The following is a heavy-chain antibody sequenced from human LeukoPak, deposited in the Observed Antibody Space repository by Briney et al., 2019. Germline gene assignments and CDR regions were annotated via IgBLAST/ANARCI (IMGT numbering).Heavy chain of an antibody. CDR2: IKQDGSEK. CDR3: AKYCSSTSCYKSSPD. J-gene: IGHJ4*02. CDR1: GFTFSSYW. V-gene: IGHV3-7*01. Sequence: GGFLRLSCAASGFTFSSYWMSWVRQAPGKGLEWVANIKQDGSEKYYVDSVKGRFTISRDNAKNSLYLQMNSLRAEDTAVYYCAKYCSSTSCYKSSPDWGQGTLVTVSS. D-gene: IGHD2-2*02.